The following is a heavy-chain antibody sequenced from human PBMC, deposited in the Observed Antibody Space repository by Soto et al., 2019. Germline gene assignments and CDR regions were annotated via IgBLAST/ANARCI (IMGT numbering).Heavy chain of an antibody. J-gene: IGHJ5*02. V-gene: IGHV2-70*11. D-gene: IGHD4-17*01. CDR3: ARCFLDYGDSTLNWFDP. CDR2: IDWDDDK. Sequence: GSGPTLVNPTQTLTLTCTFSGFSLSTSGMCVSWIRQPPGKALEWLARIDWDDDKYYSTSLKTRLTISKDTSKNQVVLTMTNMDPVDTATYYCARCFLDYGDSTLNWFDPWGQGTLVTVSS. CDR1: GFSLSTSGMC.